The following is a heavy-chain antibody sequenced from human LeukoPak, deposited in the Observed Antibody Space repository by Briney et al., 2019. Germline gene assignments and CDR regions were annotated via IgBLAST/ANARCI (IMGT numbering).Heavy chain of an antibody. CDR3: AREGYTMAADYYYYRMDV. J-gene: IGHJ6*04. V-gene: IGHV4-4*07. CDR2: IYSSGST. D-gene: IGHD6-13*01. Sequence: SETLSLTCTVSGGSIRSYYWSWIRQPAGKGLEWIGRIYSSGSTNYNPSLKSRVTMSVDTSKNQFSLKLSSVTAADTAVYYCAREGYTMAADYYYYRMDVWGKGTTVTVSS. CDR1: GGSIRSYY.